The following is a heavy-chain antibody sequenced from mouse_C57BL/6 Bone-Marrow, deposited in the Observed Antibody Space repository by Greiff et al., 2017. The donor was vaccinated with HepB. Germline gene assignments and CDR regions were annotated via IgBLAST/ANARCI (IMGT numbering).Heavy chain of an antibody. CDR1: GFSFNTYA. V-gene: IGHV10-1*01. D-gene: IGHD3-2*02. J-gene: IGHJ1*03. CDR3: VRSSGLWYFDV. Sequence: DVKLVESGGGLVQPKGSLKLSCAASGFSFNTYAMNWVRQAPGKGLEWVARIRSKSNNYATYYADSVKDRFTISRDDSESMLYLQMNNLKTEDTAMYYCVRSSGLWYFDVWGTGTTVTVSS. CDR2: IRSKSNNYAT.